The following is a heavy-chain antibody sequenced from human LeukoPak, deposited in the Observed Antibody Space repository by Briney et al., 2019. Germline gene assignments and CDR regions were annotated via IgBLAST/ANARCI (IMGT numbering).Heavy chain of an antibody. CDR3: ARDHPRVRFLEWFSGDAIDY. V-gene: IGHV3-30-3*01. Sequence: GRSLRLSCAASGFTFSSYAMHWVRQAPGKGLEWVAVISYDGSNKYYADSVKGRFTISRDNSKNTLYLQMNSLRAEDTAVYYCARDHPRVRFLEWFSGDAIDYWGQGTLVTVSS. J-gene: IGHJ4*02. D-gene: IGHD3-3*01. CDR2: ISYDGSNK. CDR1: GFTFSSYA.